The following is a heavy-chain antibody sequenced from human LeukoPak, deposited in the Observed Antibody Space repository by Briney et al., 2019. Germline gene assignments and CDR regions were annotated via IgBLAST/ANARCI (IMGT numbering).Heavy chain of an antibody. J-gene: IGHJ4*02. D-gene: IGHD3-22*01. Sequence: GRSLRLSCAASGFTFSSYAMHWVRQASGKGLEWVAVISFDGSNEYYADSAKGRFTISRDNSKNTLYLQMNSLRADDTALYYCARDELPTYYYDSSGYYSLGYWGQGTLVTVSS. CDR1: GFTFSSYA. V-gene: IGHV3-30-3*01. CDR3: ARDELPTYYYDSSGYYSLGY. CDR2: ISFDGSNE.